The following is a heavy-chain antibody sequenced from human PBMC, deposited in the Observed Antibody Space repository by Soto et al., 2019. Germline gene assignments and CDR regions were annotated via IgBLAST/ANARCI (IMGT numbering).Heavy chain of an antibody. CDR3: AKIPGSGPYFDY. V-gene: IGHV3-23*01. Sequence: GGSLRLSCAASGFTFSTYAMSWVRQAPGKGLEWVSAISGSGGSTYYADSVKGRFTISRDNSKNTLYLQMNSLRAEDTAVYYCAKIPGSGPYFDYWGQGTLVTVSS. CDR1: GFTFSTYA. D-gene: IGHD3-10*01. J-gene: IGHJ4*02. CDR2: ISGSGGST.